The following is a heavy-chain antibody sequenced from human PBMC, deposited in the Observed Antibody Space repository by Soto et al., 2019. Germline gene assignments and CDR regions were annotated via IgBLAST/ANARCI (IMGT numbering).Heavy chain of an antibody. Sequence: EVQLLESGGGLVQPGGSLRLSCAASGFTFSSYAMRWVRQAPGKGLEWVSAISGSVGSTYYADSVKGRFIISRDNSKNTLYLQMNSLRAEDTAVYYCARRGSGSYYDYWGQGTLVTVSS. J-gene: IGHJ4*02. CDR3: ARRGSGSYYDY. CDR2: ISGSVGST. D-gene: IGHD1-26*01. V-gene: IGHV3-23*01. CDR1: GFTFSSYA.